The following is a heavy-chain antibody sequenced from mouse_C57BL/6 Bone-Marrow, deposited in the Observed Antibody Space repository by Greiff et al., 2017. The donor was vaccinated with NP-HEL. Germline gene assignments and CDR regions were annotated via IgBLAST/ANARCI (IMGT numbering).Heavy chain of an antibody. D-gene: IGHD2-3*01. J-gene: IGHJ3*01. CDR2: INPSTGGT. CDR3: ARWLLLWFAY. Sequence: VQLQQSGPELVKPGASVKISCKASGSSFTGYYMNWVKQSPEKSLEWIGEINPSTGGTTYNQKFKAKATLTVDKSSSTAYMQLKSLTSEDSAVYYCARWLLLWFAYWGQGTLVTVSA. V-gene: IGHV1-42*01. CDR1: GSSFTGYY.